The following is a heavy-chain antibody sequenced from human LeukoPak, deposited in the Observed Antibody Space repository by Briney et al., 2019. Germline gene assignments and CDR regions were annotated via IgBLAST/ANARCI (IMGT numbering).Heavy chain of an antibody. J-gene: IGHJ4*02. CDR3: ARDYYDSSGYRPYDF. CDR2: INSDGRST. CDR1: GFTFSNYW. V-gene: IGHV3-74*01. D-gene: IGHD3-22*01. Sequence: GESLRLSCAASGFTFSNYWMHWVRQAPGKGLVWVSRINSDGRSTSYADSVKGRFTISRDNAKNTLYLQMNSLRAEDTAVYYCARDYYDSSGYRPYDFWGQGILVTLSS.